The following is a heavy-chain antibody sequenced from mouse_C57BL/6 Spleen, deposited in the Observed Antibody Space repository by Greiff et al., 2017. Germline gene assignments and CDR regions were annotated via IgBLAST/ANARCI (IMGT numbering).Heavy chain of an antibody. J-gene: IGHJ1*03. CDR2: IDPSDSET. Sequence: QVQLQQPGAELVRPGSSVKLSCKASGYTFTSYWMHWVKQRPIQGLEWIGNIDPSDSETHYTQKFKDKATLTVDKSSSTAYMQLSSLTSEDSAVYYCARGYSSSHWYFDVWGTGTTVTVSS. V-gene: IGHV1-52*01. CDR1: GYTFTSYW. CDR3: ARGYSSSHWYFDV. D-gene: IGHD1-1*01.